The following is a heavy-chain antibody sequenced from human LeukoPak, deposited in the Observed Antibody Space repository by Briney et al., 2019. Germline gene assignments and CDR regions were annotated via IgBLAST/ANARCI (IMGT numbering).Heavy chain of an antibody. Sequence: PGRSLRLSCAASGFTFSSYAMHWVRQAPGKGLEWVAVISYDGSNKYYADSVKGRFTISRDNSKNTLYLEMNSLSAEDTAVYYCARASDSYGSGSQYGMDVWGQGTTLPVSS. V-gene: IGHV3-30*04. CDR1: GFTFSSYA. CDR3: ARASDSYGSGSQYGMDV. J-gene: IGHJ6*02. CDR2: ISYDGSNK. D-gene: IGHD3-10*01.